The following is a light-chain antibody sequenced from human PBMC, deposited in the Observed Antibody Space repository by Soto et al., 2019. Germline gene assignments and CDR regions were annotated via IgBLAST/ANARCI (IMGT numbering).Light chain of an antibody. CDR1: SSDVGGYNY. CDR3: SSYTSSSTPRI. Sequence: QSVLTQPASVSGSPGQSITISCTGTSSDVGGYNYVAWDQQHPGKAPKLMIYEVSNRPSGVSNRFSGSKSGNTASLTISGLQAEDEAAYDCSSYTSSSTPRIFGGGTKLTVL. J-gene: IGLJ2*01. CDR2: EVS. V-gene: IGLV2-14*01.